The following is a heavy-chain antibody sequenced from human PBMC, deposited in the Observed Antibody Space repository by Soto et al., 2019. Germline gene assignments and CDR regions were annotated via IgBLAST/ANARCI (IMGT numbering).Heavy chain of an antibody. CDR3: ARERNLLGYCSGGSCYSDY. J-gene: IGHJ4*02. Sequence: PSETLSLTCTVSGGSISSYYWSWIRQPPGKGLEWIGYIYYSGSTNYNPSLKSRVTISVDTSKNQFSLNLSSVTAADTAMYYCARERNLLGYCSGGSCYSDYWGPGTLVTVSS. D-gene: IGHD2-15*01. CDR2: IYYSGST. V-gene: IGHV4-59*01. CDR1: GGSISSYY.